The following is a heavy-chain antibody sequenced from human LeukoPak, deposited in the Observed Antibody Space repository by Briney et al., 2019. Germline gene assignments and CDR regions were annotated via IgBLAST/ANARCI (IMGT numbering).Heavy chain of an antibody. V-gene: IGHV3-74*01. CDR1: GFTFSSYW. D-gene: IGHD2-21*01. Sequence: GGSLRLSCAAPGFTFSSYWMQWVRQAPGKGLVWVSRINSDGSSSSYADSVKGRFTISRHNVKNTLYLQMNSLRAEDTAVYYCAREIAADLIYWGQGTLVTVSS. J-gene: IGHJ4*02. CDR3: AREIAADLIY. CDR2: INSDGSSS.